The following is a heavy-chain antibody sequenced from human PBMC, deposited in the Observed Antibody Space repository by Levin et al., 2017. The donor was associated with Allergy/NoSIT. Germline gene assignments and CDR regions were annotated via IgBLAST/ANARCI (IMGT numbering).Heavy chain of an antibody. CDR2: ITGGGFNT. Sequence: HPGGSLRLSCAVSGFTISEYAMAWVRQAPGKGLEWVSVITGGGFNTYYGDSVKGRLTVSRDDSKDTLYLELNSLGGEDTAVYYCAKKQGGTSGFSFDVWGQGTMVTVSS. J-gene: IGHJ3*01. CDR3: AKKQGGTSGFSFDV. V-gene: IGHV3-23*01. D-gene: IGHD1-1*01. CDR1: GFTISEYA.